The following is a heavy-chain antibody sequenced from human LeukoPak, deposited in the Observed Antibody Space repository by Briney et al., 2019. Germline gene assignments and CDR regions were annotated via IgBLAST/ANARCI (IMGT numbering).Heavy chain of an antibody. CDR1: GFTFSDHY. V-gene: IGHV3-72*01. D-gene: IGHD4-17*01. CDR2: TRNKANSYTT. J-gene: IGHJ3*02. Sequence: GGSLRLSCAASGFTFSDHYMDWVRQAPGKGLEWVGRTRNKANSYTTEYAASVKGRFTISRDDSKNSLYLQMNSLKIEDTAVYYCAREPYGEDAFDIWGQGTMATVSS. CDR3: AREPYGEDAFDI.